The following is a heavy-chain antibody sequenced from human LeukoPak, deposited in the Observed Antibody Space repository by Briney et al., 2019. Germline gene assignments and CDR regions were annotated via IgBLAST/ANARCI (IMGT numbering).Heavy chain of an antibody. CDR2: ISGSGGTT. V-gene: IGHV3-23*01. CDR1: GFTFSSYA. CDR3: AKGLINDWSALEY. Sequence: GSLRLSCAASGFTFSSYAMTWVRQAPGQGLEWVSAISGSGGTTYYADSVRGRFTISRDNSKNMLNLQMNSLRAEDTAVYYCAKGLINDWSALEYWGQGTLVTVS. D-gene: IGHD3-9*01. J-gene: IGHJ4*02.